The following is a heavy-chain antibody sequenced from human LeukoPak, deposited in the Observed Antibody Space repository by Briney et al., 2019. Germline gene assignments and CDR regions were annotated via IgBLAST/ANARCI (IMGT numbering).Heavy chain of an antibody. V-gene: IGHV3-7*01. Sequence: GGSLRLSCAASGFTVSSNYMSWVRQAPGKGLEWVANIKQDGSEKYYVDSVKGRFTISRDNAKSSLYLQMNSLRAEDTAVYYCARVGSSGYSSSLYYFDYWGQGTLVTVSS. CDR2: IKQDGSEK. D-gene: IGHD6-13*01. J-gene: IGHJ4*02. CDR1: GFTVSSNY. CDR3: ARVGSSGYSSSLYYFDY.